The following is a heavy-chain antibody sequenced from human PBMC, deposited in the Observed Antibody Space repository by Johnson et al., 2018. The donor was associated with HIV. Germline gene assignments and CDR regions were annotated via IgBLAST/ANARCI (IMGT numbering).Heavy chain of an antibody. V-gene: IGHV3-66*01. CDR3: ASDILFGTTRFDHDAFDI. CDR1: GFTFSSNY. CDR2: IYSGGST. D-gene: IGHD1-1*01. J-gene: IGHJ3*02. Sequence: VQVVESGGAVVQPERSLRLSCAASGFTFSSNYMSWVRQAPGKGLEWVSVIYSGGSTYYADSVKGRFTISRDNAKNSLYLQMNSLRAEDTAVYYCASDILFGTTRFDHDAFDIWGQGTMVTVSS.